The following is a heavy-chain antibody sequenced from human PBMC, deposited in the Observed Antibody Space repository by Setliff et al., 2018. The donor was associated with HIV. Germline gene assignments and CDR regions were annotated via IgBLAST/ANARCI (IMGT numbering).Heavy chain of an antibody. J-gene: IGHJ4*02. CDR1: GGAFSSYA. D-gene: IGHD6-13*01. V-gene: IGHV1-69*05. CDR3: ARADSSNGYHVDY. Sequence: GASVKVSCKASGGAFSSYALSWVRQAPGQGLEWMGGIIPIFGTANYAQKFQGRVTITTDESTSTAYMELSSLRSEDTAVYYCARADSSNGYHVDYWGQGTLVTVSS. CDR2: IIPIFGTA.